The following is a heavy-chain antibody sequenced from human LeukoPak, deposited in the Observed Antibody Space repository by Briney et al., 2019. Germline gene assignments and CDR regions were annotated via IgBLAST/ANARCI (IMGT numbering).Heavy chain of an antibody. CDR3: ARHQPPQQQLTLWPPPMDV. CDR1: GGSISSGGYY. J-gene: IGHJ6*04. CDR2: IYYSGST. Sequence: PSETLSLTCTVSGGSISSGGYYWSWIRQPPGKGLEWIGSIYYSGSTYYNPSLKSRVTISVDTSKNQFSLKLSSVTAADTAVYYCARHQPPQQQLTLWPPPMDVWGKGTTVTVSS. D-gene: IGHD6-13*01. V-gene: IGHV4-30-2*03.